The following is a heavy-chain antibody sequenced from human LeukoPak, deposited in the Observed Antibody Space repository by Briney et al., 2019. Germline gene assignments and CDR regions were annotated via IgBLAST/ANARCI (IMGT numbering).Heavy chain of an antibody. Sequence: ASVKVSCKASGYTFTSNNINWVRQAPGQGLEWMGWMDPNSADTAYAQKLQGRVAMTRDTSISTAYMELSSLRSEDTAVYYCARADTSGWFVDYWGQGTLVTVSS. V-gene: IGHV1-8*01. J-gene: IGHJ4*02. CDR1: GYTFTSNN. D-gene: IGHD6-19*01. CDR3: ARADTSGWFVDY. CDR2: MDPNSADT.